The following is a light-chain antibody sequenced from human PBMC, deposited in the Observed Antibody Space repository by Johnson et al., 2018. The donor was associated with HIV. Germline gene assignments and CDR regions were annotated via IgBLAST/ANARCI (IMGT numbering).Light chain of an antibody. CDR2: ESD. CDR1: NSNIGNNY. V-gene: IGLV1-51*02. CDR3: GTWDSGLSAGGV. J-gene: IGLJ1*01. Sequence: QSVLTQPPSVSAAPGQKVTISCSGSNSNIGNNYVSWYQQLPGTAPKLLIYESDQRPSGIPARFPGSQSGTSATLDITGLQTGDEADYYCGTWDSGLSAGGVFGTGTKVTVL.